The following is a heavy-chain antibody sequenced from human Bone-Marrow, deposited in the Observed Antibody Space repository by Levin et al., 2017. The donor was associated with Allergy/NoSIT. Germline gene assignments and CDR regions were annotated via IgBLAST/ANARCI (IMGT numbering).Heavy chain of an antibody. V-gene: IGHV3-53*01. Sequence: GESLKISCAVSGFTVSNHYMNWVRQAPGRGLEWVSLIYSTGVTHYADSVKGRFTISRDGSKNTLYLQMDSLRVEDTAVYYCARDGPAKPWAWGQGTMVTVSS. CDR3: ARDGPAKPWA. J-gene: IGHJ3*01. CDR1: GFTVSNHY. CDR2: IYSTGVT. D-gene: IGHD2-2*01.